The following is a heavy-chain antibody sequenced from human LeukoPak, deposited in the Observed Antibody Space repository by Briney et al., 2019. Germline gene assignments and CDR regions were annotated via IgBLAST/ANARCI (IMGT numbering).Heavy chain of an antibody. D-gene: IGHD2-2*01. V-gene: IGHV5-51*01. Sequence: GESLKISCKGSGYSFTSYWIGWVRQMPGKGLEWMGIIYPGDSDTRYSPSFQGQVTISAVKSISTAYLQWSSLKASDTAMYYCARGHCSSTSCSGDAFAIWGRGTMVTVSS. CDR3: ARGHCSSTSCSGDAFAI. CDR1: GYSFTSYW. J-gene: IGHJ3*02. CDR2: IYPGDSDT.